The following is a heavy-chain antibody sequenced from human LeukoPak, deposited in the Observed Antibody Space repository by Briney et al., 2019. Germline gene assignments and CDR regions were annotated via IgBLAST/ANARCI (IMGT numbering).Heavy chain of an antibody. CDR3: AGSSGDYYFDY. V-gene: IGHV3-23*01. CDR2: ISGSGGST. J-gene: IGHJ4*02. Sequence: PGGSLRLSCATSGFTFSSYAMSWVRKAPGKGLEWVSAISGSGGSTYYADSVKGRFTISRDNSKNTLYLQMNSLRAEDTAVYYCAGSSGDYYFDYWGQGTLVTVSS. CDR1: GFTFSSYA. D-gene: IGHD3-10*01.